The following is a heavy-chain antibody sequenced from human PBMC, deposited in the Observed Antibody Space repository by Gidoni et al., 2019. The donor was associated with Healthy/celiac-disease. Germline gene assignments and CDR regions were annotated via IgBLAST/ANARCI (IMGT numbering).Heavy chain of an antibody. Sequence: EVQLVESGGGLVQPGGSLRLSCAASGFTFRSYAMSWVGQAPGKGLEWVSAISGVGGSTYYADSVKGRFTISRDNSKNTLYLKMNSLRAEDTAVYYCAKAAYGHGGWFYPWGQGTLVTVSS. CDR3: AKAAYGHGGWFYP. V-gene: IGHV3-23*04. D-gene: IGHD2-2*01. J-gene: IGHJ5*02. CDR1: GFTFRSYA. CDR2: ISGVGGST.